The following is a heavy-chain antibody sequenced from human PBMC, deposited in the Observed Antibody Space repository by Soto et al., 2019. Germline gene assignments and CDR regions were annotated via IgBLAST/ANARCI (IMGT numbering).Heavy chain of an antibody. CDR1: GFTFSSYG. D-gene: IGHD2-15*01. V-gene: IGHV3-30*18. CDR3: AKDLAATPYIAFDI. Sequence: QVQLVESGGGVVQPGRSLRLSCAASGFTFSSYGMHWVRQAPGKGLEWVAVISYDGSNKYYADSVKGRFTISRDNSKNTLYLQMNSLRAEDTAVYYCAKDLAATPYIAFDIWGQGTMVTVSS. CDR2: ISYDGSNK. J-gene: IGHJ3*02.